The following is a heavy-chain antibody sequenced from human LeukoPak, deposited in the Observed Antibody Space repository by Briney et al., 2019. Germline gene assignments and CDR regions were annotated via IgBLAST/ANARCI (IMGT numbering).Heavy chain of an antibody. CDR2: IYSGGST. V-gene: IGHV3-66*01. D-gene: IGHD1-1*01. J-gene: IGHJ4*02. Sequence: GGSLRLSCAASGFTVSSNYMSWVRQAPGKGLEWVSVIYSGGSTYYADSVKGRFTISRDNAKNTLYLQMNSLRAEDTAVYYCARDWGNWDFDYWGQGTLVIVSS. CDR1: GFTVSSNY. CDR3: ARDWGNWDFDY.